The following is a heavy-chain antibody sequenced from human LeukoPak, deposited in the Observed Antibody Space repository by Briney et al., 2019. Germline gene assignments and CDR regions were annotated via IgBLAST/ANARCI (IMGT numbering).Heavy chain of an antibody. D-gene: IGHD3-22*01. J-gene: IGHJ3*02. Sequence: EASVKVSCKASGGTFSSYAISWVRQAPGQGLEWMGGIIPIFGTANYAQKFQGRVTITTDESTSTAYMELSSLRSEDTAVYYCARDKQTYYYDSSGFTRAFDIWGQGTMVTVSS. CDR3: ARDKQTYYYDSSGFTRAFDI. CDR2: IIPIFGTA. V-gene: IGHV1-69*05. CDR1: GGTFSSYA.